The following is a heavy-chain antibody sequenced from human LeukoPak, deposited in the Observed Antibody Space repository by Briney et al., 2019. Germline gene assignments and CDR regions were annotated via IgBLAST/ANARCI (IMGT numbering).Heavy chain of an antibody. J-gene: IGHJ3*02. D-gene: IGHD4/OR15-4a*01. V-gene: IGHV3-23*01. CDR2: ISSDGRT. CDR1: GFTFTNYA. CDR3: AREVPTDAFDN. Sequence: RAGGSLRLSCAASGFTFTNYAMSWIRQAPGEGLEWVSSISSDGRTYYTDSVKGRFTISRDISRNTLYLQMSSLRVEDTAIYYCAREVPTDAFDNWGQGTVVTVSS.